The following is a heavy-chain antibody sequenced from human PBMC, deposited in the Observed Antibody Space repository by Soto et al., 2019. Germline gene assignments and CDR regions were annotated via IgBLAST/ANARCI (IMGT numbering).Heavy chain of an antibody. CDR1: GYTFTSYD. Sequence: QVQLVQSGAEVKKPGASVKVSCKASGYTFTSYDINWVRQATGQGLEWMGWMNPNSGNTGYAQKCQGRVTMTRNTSISTAYMELSSLRSEDTAVYYCARGRSGDNWNDFVPEVDYWGQGTLVTVSS. V-gene: IGHV1-8*01. CDR2: MNPNSGNT. J-gene: IGHJ4*02. CDR3: ARGRSGDNWNDFVPEVDY. D-gene: IGHD1-20*01.